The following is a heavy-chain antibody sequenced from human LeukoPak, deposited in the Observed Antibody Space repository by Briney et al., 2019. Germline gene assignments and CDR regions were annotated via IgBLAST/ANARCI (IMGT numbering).Heavy chain of an antibody. CDR1: GFTFSSYA. D-gene: IGHD3-16*02. V-gene: IGHV3-23*01. J-gene: IGHJ4*02. CDR2: ISGSGENT. CDR3: AKTVSGSYSYQGGDY. Sequence: PGGSLTLSCAASGFTFSSYAMSWVRRAPGKGLEWVSAISGSGENTNYADSVKGRFTMSRDNSRNMLYLQMNSLRDEDTAKYYCAKTVSGSYSYQGGDYWGQGTLVTVSS.